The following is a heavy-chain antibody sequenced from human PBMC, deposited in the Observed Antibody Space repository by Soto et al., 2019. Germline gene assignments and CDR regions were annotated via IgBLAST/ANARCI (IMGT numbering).Heavy chain of an antibody. CDR1: GGSFSSFG. J-gene: IGHJ1*01. CDR2: IIPVFGRP. V-gene: IGHV1-69*13. D-gene: IGHD5-12*01. CDR3: AREGSGYNL. Sequence: WASVKVSCKASGGSFSSFGISWVRQAPGQGLEWMGGIIPVFGRPNYAQRFRGRLTITADESTNTVYLELIDLRSEDTAVYYCAREGSGYNLWGQGTQVTDSS.